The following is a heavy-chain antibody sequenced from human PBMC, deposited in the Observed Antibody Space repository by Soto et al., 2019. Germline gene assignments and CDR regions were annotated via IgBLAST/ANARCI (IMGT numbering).Heavy chain of an antibody. D-gene: IGHD6-6*01. CDR3: ARSYSSSSPLYFDY. J-gene: IGHJ4*02. CDR1: GGSFSGYY. CDR2: INHSGST. Sequence: PSETLSLTCAVYGGSFSGYYWSWIRQPPGKGLEWIGEINHSGSTNYNPSLKSRVTISVDTSKNQFSLKLISVTAADTAVYYCARSYSSSSPLYFDYWGQGTLVTVSS. V-gene: IGHV4-34*01.